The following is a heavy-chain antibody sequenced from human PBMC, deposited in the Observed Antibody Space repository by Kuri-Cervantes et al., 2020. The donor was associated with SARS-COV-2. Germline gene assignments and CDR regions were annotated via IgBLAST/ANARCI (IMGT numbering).Heavy chain of an antibody. D-gene: IGHD2-15*01. J-gene: IGHJ6*02. CDR1: GGTFSSYA. CDR3: ARVAGSYYYYYGMDV. Sequence: SLKVSCKASGGTFSSYAISWVRQAPGEGLEWMGGIIPILGIANYAQKFQGRVTIIADKSTSTAYMELSSLRSEDTAVYYCARVAGSYYYYYGMDVWGQGTTVTVSS. V-gene: IGHV1-69*10. CDR2: IIPILGIA.